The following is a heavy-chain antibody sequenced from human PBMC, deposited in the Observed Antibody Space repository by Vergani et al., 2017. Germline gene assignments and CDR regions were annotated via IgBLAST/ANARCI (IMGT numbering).Heavy chain of an antibody. CDR2: IYYSGGT. CDR1: GGSISSSSYY. J-gene: IGHJ5*02. Sequence: QLQLQESGPGLVKPSETLSLTCTVSGGSISSSSYYWGWIRQPPGKGLEWIGSIYYSGGTYYNPSLKRRVTISVDTSKNQFSLKLSSVTAADTAVDYCARHGGPFCSARNNWFDPWGQGTLVTVSS. CDR3: ARHGGPFCSARNNWFDP. V-gene: IGHV4-39*01. D-gene: IGHD2-15*01.